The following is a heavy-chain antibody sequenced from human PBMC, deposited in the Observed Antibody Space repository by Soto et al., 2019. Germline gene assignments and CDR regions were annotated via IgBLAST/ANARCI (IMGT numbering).Heavy chain of an antibody. Sequence: PSETLSLTCAVYGGSFSAYYWSWIRQPPGKGLEWIGEINHGGSTNYNPSLKSRVTISLDTPNNQFSLKLNSVTAADTAVYYCARGYGSGSYWAYWGQGALVTVSS. CDR1: GGSFSAYY. V-gene: IGHV4-34*01. CDR3: ARGYGSGSYWAY. J-gene: IGHJ4*02. D-gene: IGHD3-10*01. CDR2: INHGGST.